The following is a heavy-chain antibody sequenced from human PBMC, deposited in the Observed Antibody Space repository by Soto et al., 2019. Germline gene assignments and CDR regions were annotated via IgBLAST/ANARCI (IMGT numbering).Heavy chain of an antibody. Sequence: QVQLVQSGAEVKKPGSSVKVSCTASGGAFRNYAVSWVRQAPGQGLEWMGAVMPTFGAGVYAQKFQGRLTIFADESTNTAYLNVRSLTFDDAAIYYCAASRGFYEDMDAWGQGTTLTVSS. CDR1: GGAFRNYA. CDR2: VMPTFGAG. V-gene: IGHV1-69*01. D-gene: IGHD3-22*01. J-gene: IGHJ6*02. CDR3: AASRGFYEDMDA.